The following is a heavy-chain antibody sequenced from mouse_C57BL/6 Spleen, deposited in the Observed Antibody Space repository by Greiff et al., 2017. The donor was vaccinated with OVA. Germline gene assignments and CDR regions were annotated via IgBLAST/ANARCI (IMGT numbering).Heavy chain of an antibody. D-gene: IGHD1-1*01. J-gene: IGHJ3*01. CDR2: INPNYGTT. V-gene: IGHV1-39*01. CDR1: GYSFTDYN. CDR3: ARRKIGNYYGSIFAY. Sequence: QLQESGPELVKPGASVKISCKASGYSFTDYNMNWVKQSNGKSLEWIGVINPNYGTTSYNQKFKGKATLTVDQSSSTAYMQLHSLTSEDSAVYYCARRKIGNYYGSIFAYWGQGTLVTVSA.